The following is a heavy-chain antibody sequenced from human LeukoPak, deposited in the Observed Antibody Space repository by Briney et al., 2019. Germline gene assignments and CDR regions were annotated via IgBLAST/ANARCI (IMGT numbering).Heavy chain of an antibody. CDR1: GGSFSGYY. Sequence: SETLSLTCAVYGGSFSGYYWSWIRQPPGKGLEWIGEINHSGSTNYNPSLKSRVTISVDTSKNQFSLKLCSVTAADTAVYYCARRYEYSSSFNWFDPWGQGTLVTVSS. D-gene: IGHD6-6*01. CDR2: INHSGST. CDR3: ARRYEYSSSFNWFDP. J-gene: IGHJ5*02. V-gene: IGHV4-34*01.